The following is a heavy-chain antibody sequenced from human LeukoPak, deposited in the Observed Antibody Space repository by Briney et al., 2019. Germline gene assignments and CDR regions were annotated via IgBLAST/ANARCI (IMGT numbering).Heavy chain of an antibody. V-gene: IGHV4-59*01. CDR2: IYYSGST. D-gene: IGHD5-18*01. J-gene: IGHJ4*02. Sequence: SETLSLTCTVSGGSISTYYWSWIRQPPGKGLEWIGYIYYSGSTNYNPSLKSRVTISVDTSNNQFSLKLSSVTATDTAVYYCARLGYSSGYFDYWGQGTLVTVSS. CDR3: ARLGYSSGYFDY. CDR1: GGSISTYY.